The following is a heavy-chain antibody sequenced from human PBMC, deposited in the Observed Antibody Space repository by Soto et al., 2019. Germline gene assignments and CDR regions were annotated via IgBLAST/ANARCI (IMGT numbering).Heavy chain of an antibody. J-gene: IGHJ4*02. Sequence: GSLRLACAASGFTLGRYGMSGVRQAPGKGLEWVSAVSPNGQGIYYADSVRGRFTISRDFSKNTVFLHMDSLRAEDKAVYYCAKDRDYPRDYFHYWGQGTLVTVSS. CDR3: AKDRDYPRDYFHY. CDR1: GFTLGRYG. V-gene: IGHV3-23*01. D-gene: IGHD3-10*01. CDR2: VSPNGQGI.